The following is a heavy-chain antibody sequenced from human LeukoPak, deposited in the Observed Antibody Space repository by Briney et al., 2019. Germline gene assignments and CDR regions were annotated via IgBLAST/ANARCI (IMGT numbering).Heavy chain of an antibody. Sequence: GGSLRLSCAASGFTFSDYYMNWIRQAPGKGLEWVAVISYDGSNKYYADSVKGRFTISRDNSKNTLYLQMNSLRAEDTAVYYCARAGHSSGWAGWFDPWGQGTLVTVSS. CDR3: ARAGHSSGWAGWFDP. J-gene: IGHJ5*02. CDR1: GFTFSDYY. CDR2: ISYDGSNK. D-gene: IGHD6-19*01. V-gene: IGHV3-30-3*01.